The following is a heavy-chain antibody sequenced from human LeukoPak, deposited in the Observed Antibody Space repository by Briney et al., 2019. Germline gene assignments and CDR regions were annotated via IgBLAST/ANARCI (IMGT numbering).Heavy chain of an antibody. Sequence: GASVKVSCKASGYTFTSYDIYWVRQATGQGLEWMGWMNPNSGNTGYAQKFQGRVTITRNTSISTAYMELSSLRSEDTAVYYCASRYKAARRGGNYYYMDVWGKGTTVTVSS. CDR2: MNPNSGNT. V-gene: IGHV1-8*03. D-gene: IGHD6-6*01. CDR1: GYTFTSYD. J-gene: IGHJ6*03. CDR3: ASRYKAARRGGNYYYMDV.